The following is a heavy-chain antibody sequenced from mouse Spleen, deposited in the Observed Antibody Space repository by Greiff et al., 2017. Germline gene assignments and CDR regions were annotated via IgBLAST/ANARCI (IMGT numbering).Heavy chain of an antibody. D-gene: IGHD1-1*01. V-gene: IGHV5-4*02. Sequence: EVMLVESGGGLVKPGGSLKLSCAASGFTFSDYYMYWVRQTPEKRLEWVATISDGGSYTYYPDSVKGRFTISRDNAKNNLYLQMSSLKSEDTAMYYCARDKGDYGSDYFDYWGQGTTLTVSS. J-gene: IGHJ2*01. CDR1: GFTFSDYY. CDR2: ISDGGSYT. CDR3: ARDKGDYGSDYFDY.